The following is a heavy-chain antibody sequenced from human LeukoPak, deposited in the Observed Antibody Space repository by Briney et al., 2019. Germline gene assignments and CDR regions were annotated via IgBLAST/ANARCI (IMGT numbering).Heavy chain of an antibody. Sequence: SETLSLTCTVSGGSISSYYWSWIRQHPGKGLEWIGYIYYSGSTYYNPSLESRVTISVDTSKNQFSLKLSSVTAADTAVYYCARDGEHGYFDYWGQGTLVTVSS. J-gene: IGHJ4*02. CDR2: IYYSGST. CDR1: GGSISSYY. CDR3: ARDGEHGYFDY. V-gene: IGHV4-59*06. D-gene: IGHD5-24*01.